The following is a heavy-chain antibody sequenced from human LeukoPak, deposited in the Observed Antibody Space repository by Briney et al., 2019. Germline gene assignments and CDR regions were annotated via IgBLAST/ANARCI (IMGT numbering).Heavy chain of an antibody. J-gene: IGHJ5*02. Sequence: PSETLSLTCTVSGGSISSSSYYWAWIRQPPGKGLEWIGSIHYSGSTNYNPSLKRRVTISLDTSKNQFSLKLSSVTAADTAVYYCAKSLYGSGSYYNWFDPWGQGTLVTVSS. CDR1: GGSISSSSYY. CDR2: IHYSGST. V-gene: IGHV4-39*07. CDR3: AKSLYGSGSYYNWFDP. D-gene: IGHD3-10*01.